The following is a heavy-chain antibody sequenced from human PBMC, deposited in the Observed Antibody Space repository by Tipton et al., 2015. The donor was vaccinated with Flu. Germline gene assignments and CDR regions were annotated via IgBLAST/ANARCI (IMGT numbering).Heavy chain of an antibody. CDR2: IYYSGST. Sequence: TLSLTCTVSGGSISSDGYYWNWIRQHPGKGLEWIGYIYYSGSTYCNPSLKSRVTISVDTSRNQFSLKLSSVTAADTAVYYCAKEGPSWYFDLWGRGTLVTVSS. V-gene: IGHV4-31*03. CDR1: GGSISSDGYY. J-gene: IGHJ2*01. CDR3: AKEGPSWYFDL.